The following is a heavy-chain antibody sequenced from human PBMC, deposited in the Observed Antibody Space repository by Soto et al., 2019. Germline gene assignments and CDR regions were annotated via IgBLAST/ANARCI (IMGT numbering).Heavy chain of an antibody. Sequence: QVQLVESGGGLVKPGGSLRLSCAASGFTFSDYYMSWIRQAPGKGLEWVSYISSSGSTIYYADSVKGRFTISRDNTKNSLYLQRNSLRAEDTAVYYCARESIVATIFFGRCDAFDIWGQGTMVTVSS. CDR3: ARESIVATIFFGRCDAFDI. V-gene: IGHV3-11*01. D-gene: IGHD5-12*01. CDR2: ISSSGSTI. CDR1: GFTFSDYY. J-gene: IGHJ3*02.